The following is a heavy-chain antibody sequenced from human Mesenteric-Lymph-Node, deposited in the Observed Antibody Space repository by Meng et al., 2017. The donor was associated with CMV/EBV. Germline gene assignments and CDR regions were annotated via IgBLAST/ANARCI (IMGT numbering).Heavy chain of an antibody. D-gene: IGHD2-2*01. CDR1: GGSMSSNY. J-gene: IGHJ4*02. Sequence: SETLSLTCTVSGGSMSSNYWSWIRQPPGKRLEWIGYIYYTGSTNYNPSLKSRVTISLDASKNQFSLKLTSVTAADTAVYYCARAPRGYCSSTSCLGWGQGTLVTVSS. CDR3: ARAPRGYCSSTSCLG. V-gene: IGHV4-59*01. CDR2: IYYTGST.